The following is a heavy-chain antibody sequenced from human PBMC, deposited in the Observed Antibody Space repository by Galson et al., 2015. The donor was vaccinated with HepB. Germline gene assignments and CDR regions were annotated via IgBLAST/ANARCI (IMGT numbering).Heavy chain of an antibody. CDR3: ASYHPSYYDILTWQQGGQYCQH. CDR1: GGSISSSSYY. D-gene: IGHD3-9*01. CDR2: IYYSGST. J-gene: IGHJ1*01. V-gene: IGHV4-39*01. Sequence: ETLSLTCAVSGGSISSSSYYWGWIRQPPGKGLEWIGSIYYSGSTYYNPSLESRVTISVDTSKNQFSLKLSSVTAADTAVYYCASYHPSYYDILTWQQGGQYCQHGGQGTLVTVSS.